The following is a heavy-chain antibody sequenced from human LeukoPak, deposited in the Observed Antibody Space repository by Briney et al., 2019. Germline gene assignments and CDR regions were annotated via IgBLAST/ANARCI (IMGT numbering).Heavy chain of an antibody. V-gene: IGHV4-59*08. CDR3: ARHAGGWAFDI. Sequence: SETLSLTCTVSGGSISSYYWSWIRRPPGKGLEWIGFISFSGFTNYNPSLKSRVTMSPDTSRKQFSLSLTSVTAADTAVYYCARHAGGWAFDIWGQGTMVTVSS. CDR1: GGSISSYY. CDR2: ISFSGFT. J-gene: IGHJ3*02. D-gene: IGHD2-15*01.